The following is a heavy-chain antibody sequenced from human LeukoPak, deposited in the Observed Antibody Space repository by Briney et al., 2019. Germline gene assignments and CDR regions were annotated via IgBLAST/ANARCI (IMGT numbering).Heavy chain of an antibody. CDR3: AGRDSSGYYSTFDY. D-gene: IGHD3-22*01. CDR2: IYYSGST. CDR1: GGSISSSSYY. V-gene: IGHV4-39*01. Sequence: SETLSLTCTVSGGSISSSSYYWGWIRQPPGKGLEWIGSIYYSGSTYYNPSLKSRVTISVDTSKDQFSLKLSSATAADTAVYYCAGRDSSGYYSTFDYWGQGTLVTVSS. J-gene: IGHJ4*02.